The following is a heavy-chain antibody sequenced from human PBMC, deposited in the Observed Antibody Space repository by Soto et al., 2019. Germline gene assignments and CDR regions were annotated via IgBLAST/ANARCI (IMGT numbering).Heavy chain of an antibody. CDR2: IDSDGSAP. J-gene: IGHJ4*02. Sequence: GGSLRLSCAASGFTFSRNWMHWVRQAPGKGLVWVSRIDSDGSAPDYADSVKSRFTISRDNAKNTLYLQMNSLRAEDTGVYYCARPTSLCGNPFDYWGQGTLVTVSS. D-gene: IGHD2-2*01. CDR1: GFTFSRNW. V-gene: IGHV3-74*01. CDR3: ARPTSLCGNPFDY.